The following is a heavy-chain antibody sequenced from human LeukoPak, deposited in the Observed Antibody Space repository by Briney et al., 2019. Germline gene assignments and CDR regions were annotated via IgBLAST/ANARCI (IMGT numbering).Heavy chain of an antibody. V-gene: IGHV4-39*01. CDR2: IYYSGST. J-gene: IGHJ4*02. D-gene: IGHD3-10*01. CDR1: GGSISSSSYY. CDR3: ARQDLYGSPLYFDY. Sequence: SETLSLTCTVSGGSISSSSYYWGWIRQPPGKGLEWIGSIYYSGSTYYNPSLKSRVTISVDTSKNQFSLKLSSVTAADTAVYYCARQDLYGSPLYFDYWGQGTLVTVSS.